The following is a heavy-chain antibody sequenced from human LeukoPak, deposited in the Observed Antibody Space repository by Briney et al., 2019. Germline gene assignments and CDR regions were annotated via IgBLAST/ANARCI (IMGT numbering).Heavy chain of an antibody. CDR2: IKTKAEDETT. J-gene: IGHJ4*02. CDR3: STEDGRN. D-gene: IGHD1-26*01. Sequence: PGGSLRLSCAASGFTFSSAWMIWVRQAPGKGLEWVGRIKTKAEDETTDYAAPVKGRFTISRDDSKTTLYLQMNSLNTEDTAVYFCSTEDGRNWGQGTLVTVSS. CDR1: GFTFSSAW. V-gene: IGHV3-15*01.